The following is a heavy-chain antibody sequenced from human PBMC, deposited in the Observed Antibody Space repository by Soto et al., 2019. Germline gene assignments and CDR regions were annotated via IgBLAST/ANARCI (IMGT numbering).Heavy chain of an antibody. CDR3: ARDSSGWYRIDYYYYGMDV. V-gene: IGHV1-2*02. D-gene: IGHD6-19*01. Sequence: GASVKVSCKASGHTFTGYYMHWVRQAPGQGLEWMGWINPNSGGTNYAQKFQGRVTMTRDTSISTAYMELSRLRSDDTAVYYCARDSSGWYRIDYYYYGMDVWGQGTTVTVSS. CDR1: GHTFTGYY. J-gene: IGHJ6*02. CDR2: INPNSGGT.